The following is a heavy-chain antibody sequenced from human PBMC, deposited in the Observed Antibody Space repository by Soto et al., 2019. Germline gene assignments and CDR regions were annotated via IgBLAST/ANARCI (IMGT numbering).Heavy chain of an antibody. V-gene: IGHV3-21*01. CDR2: ISSSSSYI. J-gene: IGHJ4*02. D-gene: IGHD1-26*01. CDR3: ARARGAPPYFDY. Sequence: LRLSCAASGFAFSSYSMNWVRQAPGKGLEWVSSISSSSSYIYYADPVKGRFTISRDNAKNSLYLQMNSLRAEDTAVYYCARARGAPPYFDYWGQGTLVTVSS. CDR1: GFAFSSYS.